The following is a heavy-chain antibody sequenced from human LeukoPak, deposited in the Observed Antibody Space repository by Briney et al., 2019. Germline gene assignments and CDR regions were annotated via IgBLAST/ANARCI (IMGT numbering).Heavy chain of an antibody. D-gene: IGHD1-14*01. Sequence: ASVMVSCKASGYTLTNYGISWVRQAPGQGLEWMSWISANNGEIRYAQNFQARVTMTTDTSTTTAYMELRSLRSDDTAVYYCARVPPSAHQVFSSDYWGQGTQVTVSS. CDR1: GYTLTNYG. J-gene: IGHJ4*02. CDR3: ARVPPSAHQVFSSDY. V-gene: IGHV1-18*04. CDR2: ISANNGEI.